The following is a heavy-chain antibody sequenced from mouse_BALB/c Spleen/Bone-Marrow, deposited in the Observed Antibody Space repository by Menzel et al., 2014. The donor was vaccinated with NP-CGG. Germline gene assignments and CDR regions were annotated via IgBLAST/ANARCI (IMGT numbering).Heavy chain of an antibody. Sequence: EVKLVESGGGLVKPGGSLKLSCAASGFTFSSYAMSWVRQTPEKRLEWVATISSGGSYTYYPDSVKGRFTISRDNAKNTLYLQMSSLRSGDTAMYYCARHGITRLLDYWGQGTTLTDSS. CDR3: ARHGITRLLDY. CDR1: GFTFSSYA. J-gene: IGHJ2*01. V-gene: IGHV5-9-3*01. D-gene: IGHD2-4*01. CDR2: ISSGGSYT.